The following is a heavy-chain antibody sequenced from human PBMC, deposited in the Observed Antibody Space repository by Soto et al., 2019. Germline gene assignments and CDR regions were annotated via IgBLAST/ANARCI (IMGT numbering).Heavy chain of an antibody. CDR3: ARGLGVRGVIDYGMDV. J-gene: IGHJ6*02. D-gene: IGHD3-10*01. V-gene: IGHV4-34*01. CDR2: INHSGST. Sequence: TLSLTCAVYGGSFSGYYWSWIRQPPGKGLEWIGEINHSGSTNYNPSLKSRVTISVDTSKNQFSLKLSSVTAADTAVYYCARGLGVRGVIDYGMDVWGQGTTVTVSS. CDR1: GGSFSGYY.